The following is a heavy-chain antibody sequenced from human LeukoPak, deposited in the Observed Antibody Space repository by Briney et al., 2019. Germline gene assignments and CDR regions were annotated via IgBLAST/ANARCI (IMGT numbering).Heavy chain of an antibody. D-gene: IGHD1-26*01. CDR2: INWNGGST. Sequence: GGSLRLSCAASGFTFDDYGMSWVRQAPGKGLEWVSGINWNGGSTGYADSVKGRFTISRDNAKNSLYLQMNSLRAEDTALNHCARDLGGSYPGTFDYWGQGTLVTVSS. V-gene: IGHV3-20*01. CDR1: GFTFDDYG. J-gene: IGHJ4*02. CDR3: ARDLGGSYPGTFDY.